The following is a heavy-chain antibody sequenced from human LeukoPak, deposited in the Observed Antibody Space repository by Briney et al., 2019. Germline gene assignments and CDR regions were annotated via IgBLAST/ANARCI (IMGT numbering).Heavy chain of an antibody. V-gene: IGHV1-2*02. J-gene: IGHJ4*02. D-gene: IGHD6-13*01. CDR3: ARDAGIIAVGSDS. CDR2: INPNSGVT. CDR1: GYSFTGYY. Sequence: ASVKVSCKASGYSFTGYYIHWVRQAPGQGPEWMGWINPNSGVTNSAQKFRGRVTMTRDTSISTAYLELNSLRSDDTAVYYCARDAGIIAVGSDSWGQGTLITVSS.